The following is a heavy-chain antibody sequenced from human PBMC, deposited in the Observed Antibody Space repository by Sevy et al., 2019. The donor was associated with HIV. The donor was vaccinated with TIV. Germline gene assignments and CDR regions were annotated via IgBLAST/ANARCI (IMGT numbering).Heavy chain of an antibody. V-gene: IGHV3-21*01. J-gene: IGHJ4*02. CDR1: GFTFSNYD. CDR3: ARALDYYDTGGLYY. Sequence: GGSLRLSCAASGFTFSNYDMNWVRRAPGKGLEWVSSLSSGSSYIDYADSLKGRVTISRDNANNSLFLQLNSLRAEDTAVYYCARALDYYDTGGLYYWGQGALVTVSS. CDR2: LSSGSSYI. D-gene: IGHD3-22*01.